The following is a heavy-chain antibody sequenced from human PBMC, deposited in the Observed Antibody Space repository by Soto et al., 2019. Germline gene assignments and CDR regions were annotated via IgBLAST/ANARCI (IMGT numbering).Heavy chain of an antibody. J-gene: IGHJ6*03. Sequence: GGSLRLSCAASGFTFSDYYMSWIRQAPGKGLEWVSYISSSSSYTNYADSVKGRFTISRDNAKNSLYLQMNSLRAEDTAVYYCARAKFEKPPHYYYYYMDVWGKGTTVTVSS. CDR1: GFTFSDYY. V-gene: IGHV3-11*06. CDR2: ISSSSSYT. CDR3: ARAKFEKPPHYYYYYMDV.